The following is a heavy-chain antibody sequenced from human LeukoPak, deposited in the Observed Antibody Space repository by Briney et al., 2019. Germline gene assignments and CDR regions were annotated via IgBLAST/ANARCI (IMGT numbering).Heavy chain of an antibody. CDR3: ASAPSGSSFMDV. J-gene: IGHJ6*02. CDR1: GHTFTGYY. D-gene: IGHD3-10*01. Sequence: ASVKVSCKASGHTFTGYYMHWVRQAPGQGLEWMGWINPNSGGTNYAQKFQGRVTMTRDTSISTAYMELSRLRSDDTAVYYCASAPSGSSFMDVWGQGTTVTVSS. V-gene: IGHV1-2*02. CDR2: INPNSGGT.